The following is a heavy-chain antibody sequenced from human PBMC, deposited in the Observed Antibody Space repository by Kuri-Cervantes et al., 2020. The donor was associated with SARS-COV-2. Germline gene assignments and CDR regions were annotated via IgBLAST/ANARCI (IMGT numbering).Heavy chain of an antibody. D-gene: IGHD6-6*01. CDR2: IYYSGST. V-gene: IGHV4-61*01. J-gene: IGHJ4*02. CDR1: GGSVSSGSYY. Sequence: GSLRLSCTVSGGSVSSGSYYWSWIRQPPGKGLEWIGYIYYSGSTNYNPSLKSRVTISVDTSKNQFSLKLSSVTAADTAVYYCARYSSSFFDYWGQGTLVTVSS. CDR3: ARYSSSFFDY.